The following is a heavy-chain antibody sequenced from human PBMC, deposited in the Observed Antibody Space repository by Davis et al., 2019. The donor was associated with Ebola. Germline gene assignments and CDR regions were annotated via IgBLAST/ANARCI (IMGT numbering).Heavy chain of an antibody. CDR1: GGSFSFYS. J-gene: IGHJ6*02. CDR3: AREAEDYYGVDV. V-gene: IGHV4-34*01. CDR2: INHTGET. Sequence: MPSETLSLTCTVSGGSFSFYSWTWIRQSPGERLEWIGDINHTGETHYNPSLRRRVTISVDKSKNQFSLKLTSVTAADPAVYYCAREAEDYYGVDVWGQGTTVTVSS.